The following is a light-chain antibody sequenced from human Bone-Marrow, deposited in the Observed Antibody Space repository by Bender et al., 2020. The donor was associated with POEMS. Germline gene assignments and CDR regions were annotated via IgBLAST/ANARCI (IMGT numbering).Light chain of an antibody. J-gene: IGLJ3*02. CDR3: CSYGGSRNWV. CDR1: SSDVGSYDL. Sequence: QSALTQPASVSGSPGQSITISCTGTSSDVGSYDLVSWYQQHPGKAPKLLIYEVRKRPSGVSNRFSGSKSDNTASLTISGLQAEDEADYYCCSYGGSRNWVFGGGTKVTVL. CDR2: EVR. V-gene: IGLV2-23*02.